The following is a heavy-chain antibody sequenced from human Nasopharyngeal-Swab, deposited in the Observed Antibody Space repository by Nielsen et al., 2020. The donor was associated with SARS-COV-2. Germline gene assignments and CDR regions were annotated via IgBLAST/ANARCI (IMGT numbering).Heavy chain of an antibody. D-gene: IGHD1-1*01. V-gene: IGHV3-66*02. Sequence: VRQAPGKGLEWVSVIYSGGSTYYADSVKGRFTISRDNSKNTLYLQMNSLRAEDTAVYYCAKSSVPDYWGQGTLVTVSS. CDR2: IYSGGST. CDR3: AKSSVPDY. J-gene: IGHJ4*02.